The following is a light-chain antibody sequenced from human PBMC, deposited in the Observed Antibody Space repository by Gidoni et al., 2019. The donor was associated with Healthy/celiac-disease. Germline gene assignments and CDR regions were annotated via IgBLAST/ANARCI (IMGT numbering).Light chain of an antibody. J-gene: IGKJ1*01. CDR3: QQSYRTPRT. Sequence: DIQMTQSPSSLSASVGDRVTITCRASQSIRSYLNWYPQKPGKAPKLLIYAASSLQSGVPSRFSGSGSGTDFTLTISSLQPEDFATYYCQQSYRTPRTFGQXTKVEIK. V-gene: IGKV1-39*01. CDR1: QSIRSY. CDR2: AAS.